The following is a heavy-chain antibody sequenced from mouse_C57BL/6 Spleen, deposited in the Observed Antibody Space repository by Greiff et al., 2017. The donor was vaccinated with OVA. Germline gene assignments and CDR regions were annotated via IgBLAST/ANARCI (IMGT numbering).Heavy chain of an antibody. V-gene: IGHV1-55*01. CDR2: IYPGSGST. J-gene: IGHJ2*01. CDR3: ARIYYYGSSPYYFDY. D-gene: IGHD1-1*01. Sequence: QVQLQQPGAELVKPGASVKMSCKASGYTFTSYWITWVKQRPGQGLEWIGDIYPGSGSTNYNEKFKSKATLTVDTSSSTAYMQLSSLTSEDSAVYYCARIYYYGSSPYYFDYWGQGTTLTVSS. CDR1: GYTFTSYW.